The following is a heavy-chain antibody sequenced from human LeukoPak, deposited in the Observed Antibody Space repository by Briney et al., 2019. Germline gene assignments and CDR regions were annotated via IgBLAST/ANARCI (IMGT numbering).Heavy chain of an antibody. J-gene: IGHJ4*02. D-gene: IGHD3-3*01. CDR1: GYSISNGYY. Sequence: SETLSLTCAVSGYSISNGYYWVWIRQPPGKGLEWIGSIYHSGSTYYNPSLKSRVTISVDTSKNQFSLKLSSVTAADTAVYYCATAYYDFWSGYLEFFDYWGQGTLVTVSS. CDR2: IYHSGST. CDR3: ATAYYDFWSGYLEFFDY. V-gene: IGHV4-38-2*01.